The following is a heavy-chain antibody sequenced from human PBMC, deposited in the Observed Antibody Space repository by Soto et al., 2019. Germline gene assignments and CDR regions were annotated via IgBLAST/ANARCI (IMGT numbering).Heavy chain of an antibody. V-gene: IGHV4-39*01. CDR1: CGSINTSSYY. CDR3: ASRRSVGEFDY. J-gene: IGHJ4*02. CDR2: IYYSGSA. D-gene: IGHD3-10*01. Sequence: SETLSLTCNVSCGSINTSSYYWCWILQPPVKGLEWIGSIYYSGSAYYNTSLKSRATISLDTSKNQLSLKLSSVTAADTAVYYCASRRSVGEFDYGGQRNRVTV.